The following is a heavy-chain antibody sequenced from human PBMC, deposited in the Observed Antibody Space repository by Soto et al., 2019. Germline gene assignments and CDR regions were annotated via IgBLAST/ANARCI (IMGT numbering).Heavy chain of an antibody. CDR3: ARGGHIAVVTASFDY. CDR2: IHPSGGGT. J-gene: IGHJ4*02. Sequence: QVQLVQSGAEVKKPGASVKVSCKPSGYTFNTYYLHWVRQAPGQALEWMGVIHPSGGGTTYAQKFLVRVTVTRDTSTSTVFMELSSLRSDDTAVYYCARGGHIAVVTASFDYWGQGTLVTVSS. CDR1: GYTFNTYY. V-gene: IGHV1-46*02. D-gene: IGHD2-21*02.